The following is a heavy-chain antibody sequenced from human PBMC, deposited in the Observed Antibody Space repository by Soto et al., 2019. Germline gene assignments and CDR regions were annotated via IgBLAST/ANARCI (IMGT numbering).Heavy chain of an antibody. Sequence: QVQLVQSGAEAQKPVSSVNVSCKASGGTFSSYAISWVRQAPGQGLEWMGGIIPIFGTANYAQKFQGRVTITADKSTSTDYMELSSLRSEDTAVYYCARGAVGYCSSTSCLHYYYYGMDGWGQGTTVTVSS. V-gene: IGHV1-69*06. CDR3: ARGAVGYCSSTSCLHYYYYGMDG. CDR1: GGTFSSYA. J-gene: IGHJ6*02. D-gene: IGHD2-2*01. CDR2: IIPIFGTA.